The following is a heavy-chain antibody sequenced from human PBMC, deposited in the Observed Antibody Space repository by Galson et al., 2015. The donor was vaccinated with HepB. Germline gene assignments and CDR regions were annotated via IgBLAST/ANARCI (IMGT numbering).Heavy chain of an antibody. D-gene: IGHD3-10*01. CDR1: GYSFTSYW. Sequence: QSGAEVKKPGESLRISCKGSGYSFTSYWISWVRQMPGKGLEWMGRIDPSDSYTNYSPSFQGHVTISADKSISTAYLQWSSLKASDTAMYYCARHPRFGELSSLEVYWGQGTLVTVSS. CDR3: ARHPRFGELSSLEVY. V-gene: IGHV5-10-1*01. CDR2: IDPSDSYT. J-gene: IGHJ4*02.